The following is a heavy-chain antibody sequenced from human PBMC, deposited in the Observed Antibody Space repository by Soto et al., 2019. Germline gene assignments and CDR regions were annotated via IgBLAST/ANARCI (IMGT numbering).Heavy chain of an antibody. V-gene: IGHV1-69*01. CDR1: GVTFSRQD. Sequence: QVQLVQSGAEVKKPGSSVKVSCKASGVTFSRQDMRWVRQAPGQWLEWMGGIIPIFGTPQYAEKFQDRVTITADESTSTDYRELSSLTSEDTAVYYCATNEGRDGYSLDYWGQGTLVTVSS. CDR3: ATNEGRDGYSLDY. J-gene: IGHJ4*02. D-gene: IGHD5-18*01. CDR2: IIPIFGTP.